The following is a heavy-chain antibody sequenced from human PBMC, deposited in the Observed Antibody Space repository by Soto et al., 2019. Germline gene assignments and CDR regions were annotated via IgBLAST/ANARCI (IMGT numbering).Heavy chain of an antibody. Sequence: SETLSLTCTVSGGSISSGGYYWSWIRQHPGKGLEWIGYIYYSGSTNYNPSLKSRVTISVDTSKNQFSLKLSSVTAADTAVYYCARFRCSSTSCYGTNWFDPWGQGTLVTVSS. CDR3: ARFRCSSTSCYGTNWFDP. J-gene: IGHJ5*02. CDR2: IYYSGST. D-gene: IGHD2-2*01. CDR1: GGSISSGGYY. V-gene: IGHV4-61*08.